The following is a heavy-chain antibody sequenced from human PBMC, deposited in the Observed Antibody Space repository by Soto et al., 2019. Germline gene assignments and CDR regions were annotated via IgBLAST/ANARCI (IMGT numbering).Heavy chain of an antibody. CDR3: ARGVGGVLVAGFDY. Sequence: GGSLRLSCVASGFTFSTYAMSWVRQAPGKGLEWVSAISGSGGGTYYADSVKGRFTISRDNSKNTLYLQMNSLRAEDTAIYYCARGVGGVLVAGFDYWGQGALVTVSS. CDR1: GFTFSTYA. D-gene: IGHD6-19*01. CDR2: ISGSGGGT. J-gene: IGHJ4*02. V-gene: IGHV3-23*01.